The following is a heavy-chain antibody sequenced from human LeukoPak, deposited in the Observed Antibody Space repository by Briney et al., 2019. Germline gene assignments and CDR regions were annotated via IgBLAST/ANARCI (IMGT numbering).Heavy chain of an antibody. V-gene: IGHV4-34*01. Sequence: SETLSLTCTVSGGSLSGYDWTWIRQSPGKGLEWIGEIERSGGTNYNPSLQSRVFISLDSSKNQFSLNVNSVTAADTAVYYCARTKVAGGSIDYWGQGTLVTVSS. CDR2: IERSGGT. J-gene: IGHJ4*02. D-gene: IGHD2-15*01. CDR1: GGSLSGYD. CDR3: ARTKVAGGSIDY.